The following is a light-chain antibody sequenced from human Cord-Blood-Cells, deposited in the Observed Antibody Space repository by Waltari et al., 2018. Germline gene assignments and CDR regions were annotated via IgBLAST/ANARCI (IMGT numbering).Light chain of an antibody. Sequence: DIQMTQSPSSLSASVGDRVTITCRASQSISSYLNWYQQKPGKAPKLLIYAASSLQSGVPSRFSGSGSGTDFTLTISSLQPEDFVTYYCQQSYSTPLITFGQGTRLEIK. J-gene: IGKJ5*01. CDR2: AAS. CDR3: QQSYSTPLIT. CDR1: QSISSY. V-gene: IGKV1-39*01.